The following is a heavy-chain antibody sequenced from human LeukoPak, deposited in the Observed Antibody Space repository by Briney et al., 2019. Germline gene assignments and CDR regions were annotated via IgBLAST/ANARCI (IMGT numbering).Heavy chain of an antibody. CDR1: GFTFGDHA. CDR3: MDV. CDR2: IRSRAYGGTT. Sequence: PGRSLRLSCSSYGFTFGDHAMSWVRQAPGKGLEWVGFIRSRAYGGTTEYAASVKSRFSISRDDSKGIAYLQMNSLKTEDTAVYYCMDVWGQGTTVIVSS. J-gene: IGHJ6*02. V-gene: IGHV3-49*04.